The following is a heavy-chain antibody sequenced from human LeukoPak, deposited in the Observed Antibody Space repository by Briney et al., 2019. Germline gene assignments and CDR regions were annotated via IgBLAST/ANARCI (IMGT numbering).Heavy chain of an antibody. CDR3: ARVQVNVLLWFGELSDLDRSPNFDY. CDR2: IYHSGST. Sequence: SETLSLTCSVSGGSISSGYYWGWIRQPPGKGLEWIGSIYHSGSTYYNPSLKSRVTISVDTSKNQFSLKLSSVTAADTAVYYCARVQVNVLLWFGELSDLDRSPNFDYWGQGTLVTVSS. D-gene: IGHD3-10*01. J-gene: IGHJ4*02. V-gene: IGHV4-38-2*02. CDR1: GGSISSGYY.